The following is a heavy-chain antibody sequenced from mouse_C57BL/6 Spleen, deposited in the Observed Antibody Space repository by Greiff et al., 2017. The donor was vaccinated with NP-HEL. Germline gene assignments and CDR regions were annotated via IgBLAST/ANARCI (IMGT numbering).Heavy chain of an antibody. V-gene: IGHV1-81*01. CDR2: IYPRSGNT. CDR3: ALDAY. CDR1: GYTFTSYG. Sequence: QVQLQQSGAELARPGASVKLSCKASGYTFTSYGISWVKQRTGQGLEWIGEIYPRSGNTYYNEKFKGKATLTADKSSSTAYMELRSLTSEDSAVYFCALDAYWGQGTLVTVSA. J-gene: IGHJ3*01.